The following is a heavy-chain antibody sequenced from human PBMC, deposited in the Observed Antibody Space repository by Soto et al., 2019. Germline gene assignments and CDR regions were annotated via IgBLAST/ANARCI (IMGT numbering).Heavy chain of an antibody. V-gene: IGHV1-46*01. CDR3: AGGLIYDSSGYYFDY. CDR1: GYTFTSYY. D-gene: IGHD3-22*01. J-gene: IGHJ4*02. Sequence: ASVKVSCKASGYTFTSYYMHWVRQAPGQGLEWMGIINPSGGSTRYAQKFQGRVTMTRDTSTSTVYMELSSLRSEDTAVYYCAGGLIYDSSGYYFDYWGQGNLVTLSS. CDR2: INPSGGST.